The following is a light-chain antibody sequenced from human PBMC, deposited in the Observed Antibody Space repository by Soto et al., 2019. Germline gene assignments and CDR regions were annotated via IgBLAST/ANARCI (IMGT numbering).Light chain of an antibody. Sequence: QSALTQPASVSGSPGQSIAISCTGTSSDVGGFNYVSWYQQHPGKAPKFMIYDVSSRPSGVSDRFSGSKSGNTASLTISGLQAVDEADYYCASYTTSSTYVFGTGTKLTVL. J-gene: IGLJ1*01. CDR2: DVS. CDR1: SSDVGGFNY. CDR3: ASYTTSSTYV. V-gene: IGLV2-14*03.